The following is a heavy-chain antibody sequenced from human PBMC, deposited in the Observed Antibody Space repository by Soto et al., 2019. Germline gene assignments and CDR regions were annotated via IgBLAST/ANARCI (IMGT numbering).Heavy chain of an antibody. V-gene: IGHV4-59*08. J-gene: IGHJ4*02. CDR3: ARRYGDYFDF. Sequence: PSETLSLTCTVSGGSISSYYWSWIRQPPGRGLEWIGYIYYSGSTNYNPSLKSRVTISVDTSKNQFSLKLSSVTAADTAVYYCARRYGDYFDFWGQGTLVPVSS. D-gene: IGHD4-17*01. CDR2: IYYSGST. CDR1: GGSISSYY.